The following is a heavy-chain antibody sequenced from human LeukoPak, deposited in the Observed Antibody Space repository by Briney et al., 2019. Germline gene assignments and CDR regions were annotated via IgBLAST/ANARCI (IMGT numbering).Heavy chain of an antibody. J-gene: IGHJ3*02. D-gene: IGHD2-15*01. Sequence: SETLYITWAVYGGSFSGFYCRWIRQPPGEGLEWIGEINHNGSTNNNPSVKSRVPISVDTSKNQFSLKLSSVTAADPAVYYCARGLGYCSGGRCYSDDALDIWGQGTMVTVSS. CDR2: INHNGST. CDR1: GGSFSGFY. CDR3: ARGLGYCSGGRCYSDDALDI. V-gene: IGHV4-34*01.